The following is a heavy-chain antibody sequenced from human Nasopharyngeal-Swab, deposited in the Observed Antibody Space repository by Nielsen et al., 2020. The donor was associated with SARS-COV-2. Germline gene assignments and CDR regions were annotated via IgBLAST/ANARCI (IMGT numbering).Heavy chain of an antibody. V-gene: IGHV3-21*01. D-gene: IGHD3-3*01. J-gene: IGHJ6*02. CDR1: GFTFNNYN. CDR3: ARDGLDYDFWSAYFMDV. CDR2: ISSSSSYI. Sequence: GESLKISCAVSGFTFNNYNFNWVRQAPGKRLEWVSSISSSSSYIYYADSVKGRFTISRDNAKNSLYLQMNSLRAEDTAVYYCARDGLDYDFWSAYFMDVWGQGTTVTVSS.